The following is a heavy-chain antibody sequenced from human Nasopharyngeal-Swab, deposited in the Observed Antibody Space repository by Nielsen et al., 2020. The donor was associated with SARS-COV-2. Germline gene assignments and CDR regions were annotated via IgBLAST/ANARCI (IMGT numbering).Heavy chain of an antibody. J-gene: IGHJ4*02. CDR1: GYVFTYYY. Sequence: ASVKVSCKASGYVFTYYYVHWARQAPGQGPEWMGIINPGGGNATYSQSFQGRITMTSDTSTNTVFMELFSLRSEDTAVYYCARESPPFEDCTDTSCHSGPWDSWGRGTLVTVSS. V-gene: IGHV1-46*01. CDR2: INPGGGNA. D-gene: IGHD2-8*02. CDR3: ARESPPFEDCTDTSCHSGPWDS.